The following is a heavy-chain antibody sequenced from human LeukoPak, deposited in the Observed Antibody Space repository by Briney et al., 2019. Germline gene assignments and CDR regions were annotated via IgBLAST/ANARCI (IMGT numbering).Heavy chain of an antibody. CDR1: GFTFSSFP. CDR3: ASTGYGSPNYYYYGMDV. V-gene: IGHV3-23*01. CDR2: ITSDADTT. Sequence: GGSLRLSCAASGFTFSSFPMSWLRQAPGKGLEWVSAITSDADTTYYAESVKGRFTISRDNSKNTLYLQMNSLRAEDTAVYYCASTGYGSPNYYYYGMDVWGQGTTVTVSS. J-gene: IGHJ6*02. D-gene: IGHD3-9*01.